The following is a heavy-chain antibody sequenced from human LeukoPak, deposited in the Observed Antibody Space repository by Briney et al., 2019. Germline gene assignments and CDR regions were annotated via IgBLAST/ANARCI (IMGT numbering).Heavy chain of an antibody. CDR2: IYYSGST. CDR1: GGSINSGSYY. V-gene: IGHV4-39*07. CDR3: ARALSSSWSYFYYQYMDV. Sequence: PSETLSLTCTVSGGSINSGSYYWGWIRQPPGKGLEWIGSIYYSGSTYYNPSLKSRVTISVDTSKNQFSLKLNSVTAADPAVYYCARALSSSWSYFYYQYMDVWGKGTTVTVSS. J-gene: IGHJ6*03. D-gene: IGHD6-13*01.